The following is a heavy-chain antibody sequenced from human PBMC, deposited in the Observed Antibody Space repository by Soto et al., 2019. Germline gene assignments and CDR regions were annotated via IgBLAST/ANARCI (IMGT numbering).Heavy chain of an antibody. CDR2: ISYDGSNK. J-gene: IGHJ6*02. CDR1: GFTFSSYG. Sequence: GGSLRLSCAASGFTFSSYGIHWVRQAPGKGLEWVAVISYDGSNKYYADSVKGRFTIPRDNSKNTLYLQMNSLRAEDTAVYYCAKDSLTPSLLNIVVVPAAIYYYGMDVWGQGTTVTV. D-gene: IGHD2-2*01. V-gene: IGHV3-30*18. CDR3: AKDSLTPSLLNIVVVPAAIYYYGMDV.